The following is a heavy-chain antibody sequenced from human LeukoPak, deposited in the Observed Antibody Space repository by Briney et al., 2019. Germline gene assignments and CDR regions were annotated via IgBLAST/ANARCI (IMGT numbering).Heavy chain of an antibody. V-gene: IGHV4-61*02. CDR2: IYTSGST. CDR3: ARAPHYYGSGSYYPIDY. J-gene: IGHJ4*02. Sequence: PSQTLSLTCTVSGGSISSGSYYWSWIRQPAGKGLEWIGRIYTSGSTNYNPSLKSRVTISVDTSKNQFSLKLSSVTAADTAVYYYARAPHYYGSGSYYPIDYWGQGTLVTVSS. D-gene: IGHD3-10*01. CDR1: GGSISSGSYY.